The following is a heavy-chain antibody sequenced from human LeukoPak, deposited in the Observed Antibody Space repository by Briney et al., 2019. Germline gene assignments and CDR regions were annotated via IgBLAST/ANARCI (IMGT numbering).Heavy chain of an antibody. J-gene: IGHJ4*02. CDR1: GYTFTGYY. Sequence: GASVKVSFKASGYTFTGYYMHWVRQAPGQGLEWMGWINPNSGGTNYAQKFQGWVTMTRDTSISTAYMELSRLRSDDTAVYYCARGIAAAGIPYYFDYWGQGTLVTVSS. V-gene: IGHV1-2*04. CDR2: INPNSGGT. D-gene: IGHD6-13*01. CDR3: ARGIAAAGIPYYFDY.